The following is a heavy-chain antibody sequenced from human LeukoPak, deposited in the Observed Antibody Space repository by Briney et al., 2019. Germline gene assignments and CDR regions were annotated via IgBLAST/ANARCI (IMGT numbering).Heavy chain of an antibody. CDR2: INHSGST. CDR3: ARRGDYDRQGAFDV. D-gene: IGHD4-17*01. CDR1: GGSFSGYY. Sequence: SETLSLTCAVYGGSFSGYYWSWIRQPPGKGLEWIGEINHSGSTNYNPSLKSRVTISVDTSKNQFSLKLSSVTAADTAVYYCARRGDYDRQGAFDVWGQGTMVTVSS. V-gene: IGHV4-34*01. J-gene: IGHJ3*01.